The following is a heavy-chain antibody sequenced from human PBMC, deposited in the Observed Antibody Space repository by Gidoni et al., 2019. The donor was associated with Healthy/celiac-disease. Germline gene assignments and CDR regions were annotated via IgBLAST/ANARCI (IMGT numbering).Heavy chain of an antibody. D-gene: IGHD6-19*01. Sequence: QVQLVQSGAEVKKPGSSVKVSCKASGGTFSSYTISWVRQAPGQGLEWMGSIIPILGIANYAPKFQGRVTITADKSTSTAYMELSSLRSEDTAVYYCARDLALSGGDYWGQGTLVTVSS. V-gene: IGHV1-69*08. J-gene: IGHJ4*02. CDR2: IIPILGIA. CDR3: ARDLALSGGDY. CDR1: GGTFSSYT.